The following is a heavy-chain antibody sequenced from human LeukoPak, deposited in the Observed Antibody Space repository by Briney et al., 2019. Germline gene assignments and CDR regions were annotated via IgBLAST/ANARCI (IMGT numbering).Heavy chain of an antibody. CDR2: IKSDGST. D-gene: IGHD3-22*01. Sequence: PGGSLRLSCAASGFTFSSYWMHWVPHAPAKGLVWVSRIKSDGSTNYADSVKGRFTIYRDNAKNTVSLQMNSLRAEDTGVYYCARAPSEIGGYYPEYFRHWGQGTLVTVPS. CDR3: ARAPSEIGGYYPEYFRH. V-gene: IGHV3-74*01. J-gene: IGHJ1*01. CDR1: GFTFSSYW.